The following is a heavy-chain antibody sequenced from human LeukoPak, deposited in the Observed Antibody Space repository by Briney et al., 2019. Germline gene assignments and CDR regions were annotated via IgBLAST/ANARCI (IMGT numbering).Heavy chain of an antibody. CDR2: IWYDGSNK. CDR3: ASLGSITMVRGVIGPADDAFDI. V-gene: IGHV3-33*01. CDR1: GFTFSSYG. J-gene: IGHJ3*02. D-gene: IGHD3-10*01. Sequence: GGSLRLSCAASGFTFSSYGMHWVRQAPGKGLEWVAVIWYDGSNKYYADSVKGRFTISRDNSKNTLYLQMNSLRAEDTAVYYCASLGSITMVRGVIGPADDAFDIRGQGTMVTVSS.